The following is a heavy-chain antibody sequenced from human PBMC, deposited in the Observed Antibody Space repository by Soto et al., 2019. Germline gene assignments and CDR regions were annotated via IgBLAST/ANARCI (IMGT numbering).Heavy chain of an antibody. CDR1: GGTFNSYT. Sequence: QVRLVQSGAELKKPGSSVKVSCSASGGTFNSYTIHWVRQAPGQGLEWVGRVNPIVGMSTSALKFQGRVTINADRSTTKAYMGLSSLKSEDTAIYYCATSYGSGSTHFDSWGQGTLVTVSS. D-gene: IGHD3-10*01. CDR2: VNPIVGMS. CDR3: ATSYGSGSTHFDS. V-gene: IGHV1-69*02. J-gene: IGHJ4*02.